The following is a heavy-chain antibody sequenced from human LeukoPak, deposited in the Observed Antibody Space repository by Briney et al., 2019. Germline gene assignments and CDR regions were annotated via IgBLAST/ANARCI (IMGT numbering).Heavy chain of an antibody. J-gene: IGHJ4*02. Sequence: GGSLRLSCAASGFTVSSNYMSWVRQAPGKGLEWVSVIYSGGGTYYADSVKGRFTISRDNSKNTLYLQMNSLRAEDTAVYYCARDGVACSSTSCYQYYFDYWGQGTLVTVSS. D-gene: IGHD2-2*01. V-gene: IGHV3-66*02. CDR3: ARDGVACSSTSCYQYYFDY. CDR2: IYSGGGT. CDR1: GFTVSSNY.